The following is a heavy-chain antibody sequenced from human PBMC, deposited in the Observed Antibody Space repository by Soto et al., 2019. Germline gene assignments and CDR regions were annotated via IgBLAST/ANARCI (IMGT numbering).Heavy chain of an antibody. V-gene: IGHV3-48*03. D-gene: IGHD3-10*01. CDR2: ISGSGASE. Sequence: VQLVESGGGVVKPAGSLRLSCAASGFIFSSYEMNWVRQAPGKGLEWVSYISGSGASEYYADSVKGRFTISRDNAMNSLHLQMNSLRAEDTAVYYCAREISALWGFGIDHWGQGTLVTVSS. CDR3: AREISALWGFGIDH. J-gene: IGHJ4*02. CDR1: GFIFSSYE.